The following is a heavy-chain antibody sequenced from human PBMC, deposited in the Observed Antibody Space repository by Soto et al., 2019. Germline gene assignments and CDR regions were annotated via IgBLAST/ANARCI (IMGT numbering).Heavy chain of an antibody. CDR3: ARLRGRVRGVPSYYFDY. D-gene: IGHD3-10*01. J-gene: IGHJ4*02. CDR2: IYYSGST. CDR1: GGSISSSSYY. V-gene: IGHV4-39*01. Sequence: SETLSLTCTVSGGSISSSSYYWGWIRQPPGKGLEWIGSIYYSGSTYYNPSLKSLVTISVDTSENQFSLKLSSVTAADTAVYYCARLRGRVRGVPSYYFDYWGQGTLVTVSS.